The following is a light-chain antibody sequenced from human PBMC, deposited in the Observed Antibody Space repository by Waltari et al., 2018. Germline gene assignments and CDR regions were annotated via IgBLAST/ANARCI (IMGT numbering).Light chain of an antibody. CDR3: CSFAGSYTYV. CDR2: DVN. V-gene: IGLV2-11*01. J-gene: IGLJ1*01. Sequence: QSALTQPRSVSGSPGQSVTISCAGTSRDVGVYASVSWFQQHPGKVPKLLIYDVNERPSDVPDRFSGSKSANTASLTISGLQTEDEADYYCCSFAGSYTYVFGSGTRVTVL. CDR1: SRDVGVYAS.